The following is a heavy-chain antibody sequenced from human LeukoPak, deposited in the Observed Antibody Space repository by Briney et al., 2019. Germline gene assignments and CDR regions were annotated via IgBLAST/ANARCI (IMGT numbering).Heavy chain of an antibody. CDR3: ARGFDFWSGSSFGAFNV. Sequence: GGSLRLSCAASGLTVRDDYMIWIRQAPGKGLEWVSAIYSGGATYSAESVEGRFTASRDNSKNTVYLQMNSLRAEDTAVYYCARGFDFWSGSSFGAFNVWGQGTMVTVCS. D-gene: IGHD3-3*01. J-gene: IGHJ3*01. CDR1: GLTVRDDY. V-gene: IGHV3-53*01. CDR2: IYSGGAT.